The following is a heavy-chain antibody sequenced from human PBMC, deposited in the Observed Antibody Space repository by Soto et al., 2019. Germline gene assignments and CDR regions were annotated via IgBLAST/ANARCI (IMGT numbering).Heavy chain of an antibody. Sequence: SETLSLTCTVSGGSISSGDYYWSWIRQPPGKGLEWIGYIYYSGSTYYNPSLKSRVTISVDTSKNQFSLKLSSVTAADTAVYYCAREVAAAGYDAFDIWGQGTMVTVSS. D-gene: IGHD6-13*01. CDR2: IYYSGST. V-gene: IGHV4-30-4*01. CDR3: AREVAAAGYDAFDI. J-gene: IGHJ3*02. CDR1: GGSISSGDYY.